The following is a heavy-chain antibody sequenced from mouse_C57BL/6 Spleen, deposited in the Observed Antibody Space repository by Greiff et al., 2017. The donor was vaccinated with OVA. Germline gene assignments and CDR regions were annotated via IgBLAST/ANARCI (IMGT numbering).Heavy chain of an antibody. CDR3: ARWGTTVVARFDY. J-gene: IGHJ2*01. Sequence: VQLQQPGAELVKPGASVKMSCKASGYTFTSYWITWVKQRPGQGLEWIGDIYPGSGSTNYNEKFKSKATLTVDTSSSTAYMQLSSLTSEDSAVYYCARWGTTVVARFDYWGQGTTLTVSS. V-gene: IGHV1-55*01. CDR2: IYPGSGST. CDR1: GYTFTSYW. D-gene: IGHD1-1*01.